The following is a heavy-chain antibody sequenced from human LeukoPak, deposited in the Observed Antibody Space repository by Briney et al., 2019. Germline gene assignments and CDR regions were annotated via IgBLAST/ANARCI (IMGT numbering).Heavy chain of an antibody. J-gene: IGHJ6*03. V-gene: IGHV1-18*01. CDR1: GYTFTSYG. CDR2: ISAYNGGT. Sequence: ASVKLSFKASGYTFTSYGISWVRQAPGPGLEWVGWISAYNGGTNYAQKLQGRVTTNRNTSISTAYMELSSLRSEDTAVYYCARGAGQQLVRRRYYYYYMDVWGKGTTVTIPS. CDR3: ARGAGQQLVRRRYYYYYMDV. D-gene: IGHD6-13*01.